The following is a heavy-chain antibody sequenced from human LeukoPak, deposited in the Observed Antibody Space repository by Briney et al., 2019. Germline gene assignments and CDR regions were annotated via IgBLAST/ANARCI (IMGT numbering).Heavy chain of an antibody. D-gene: IGHD6-19*01. Sequence: ASVKVSCKASGYTFTSYGISWVRQAPGQGLEWMGWISAYNGNTNYAQKLQGRVTMTTDTSTSTAYMELRSLRSDDTAVYYCARVREHSGWRSWFYPWGQGTLVTVSS. CDR3: ARVREHSGWRSWFYP. CDR1: GYTFTSYG. V-gene: IGHV1-18*01. J-gene: IGHJ5*02. CDR2: ISAYNGNT.